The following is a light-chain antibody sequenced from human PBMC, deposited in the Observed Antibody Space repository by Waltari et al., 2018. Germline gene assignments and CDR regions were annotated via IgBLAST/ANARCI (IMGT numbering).Light chain of an antibody. V-gene: IGKV3-11*01. CDR1: QSVSTY. CDR2: DTS. Sequence: EIVLTQSPATLSLSPGERATLFCRASQSVSTYFAWYQQKPGQAPRRLIYDTSNRAAGIPARFTGRGSGTDFTLTISGLEPEDFAVYYCQQGSTFGQGIRLEIK. J-gene: IGKJ5*01. CDR3: QQGST.